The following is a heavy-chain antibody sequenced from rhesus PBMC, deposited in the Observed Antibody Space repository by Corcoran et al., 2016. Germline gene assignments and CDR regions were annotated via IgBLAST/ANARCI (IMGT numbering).Heavy chain of an antibody. CDR3: AKDMYQLELLNSLDV. V-gene: IGHV3-8*01. CDR1: GFTFISYS. J-gene: IGHJ5-2*02. D-gene: IGHD1-1*01. CDR2: INTGGGST. Sequence: EVQLVESGGVLVQPGGSLRLSCTGSGFTFISYSMYWVRQAPGKGLDGVSAINTGGGSTWYTDSVKGRFTISKENAKNTLYLQMDSLRAEDTAVYYCAKDMYQLELLNSLDVWGRGVLVTVSS.